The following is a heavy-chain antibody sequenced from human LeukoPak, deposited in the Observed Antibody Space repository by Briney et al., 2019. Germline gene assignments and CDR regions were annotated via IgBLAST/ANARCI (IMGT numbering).Heavy chain of an antibody. V-gene: IGHV1-18*01. Sequence: ASVKVSCKASGYTFTSYGIGWVRQAPGQGLEWMGWISAYNGNTNYAQKLQGRVTMTTDTSTSTAYMELRSLRSDDTAVYYCARDLGYYDSSGYYYRRAPFDYWGQGTLVTVSS. CDR1: GYTFTSYG. CDR2: ISAYNGNT. J-gene: IGHJ4*02. CDR3: ARDLGYYDSSGYYYRRAPFDY. D-gene: IGHD3-22*01.